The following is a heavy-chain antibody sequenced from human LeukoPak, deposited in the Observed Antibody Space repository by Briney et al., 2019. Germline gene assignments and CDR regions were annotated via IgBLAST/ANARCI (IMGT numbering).Heavy chain of an antibody. CDR3: AIGGVDYYDSSGYYY. D-gene: IGHD3-22*01. CDR1: GFTFSSYA. V-gene: IGHV3-23*01. CDR2: ISGSGGST. J-gene: IGHJ4*02. Sequence: GGSLRLSCAASGFTFSSYAMSWVRQAPGKGLEWVSAISGSGGSTYYADSVKGRFTISRDNSKNTLYLQMNSLRAEDTAVYYCAIGGVDYYDSSGYYYWGQGTLVTVS.